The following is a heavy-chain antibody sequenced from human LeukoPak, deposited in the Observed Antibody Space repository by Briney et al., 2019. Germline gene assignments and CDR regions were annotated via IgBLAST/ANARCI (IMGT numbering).Heavy chain of an antibody. Sequence: SETLSLTCTVSGGSISSYYWSWIRQPPGKGLEWIAYIYYTGSTNYNPSLKSRVTISVDTSKNQFSLKLSSVTAADTAVYYCARGQLWYSEVDYWGQGTLVTVSS. CDR3: ARGQLWYSEVDY. V-gene: IGHV4-59*01. J-gene: IGHJ4*02. CDR1: GGSISSYY. CDR2: IYYTGST. D-gene: IGHD5-18*01.